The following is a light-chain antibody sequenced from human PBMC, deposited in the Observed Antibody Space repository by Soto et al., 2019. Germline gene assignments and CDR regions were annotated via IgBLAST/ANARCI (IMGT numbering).Light chain of an antibody. CDR2: AAS. J-gene: IGKJ4*01. CDR3: QQTHTTPRT. V-gene: IGKV1-39*01. CDR1: PSISTN. Sequence: DIQMTQSPSSLSASVGDRVTITCRASPSISTNLNWYQQKPGKAPKLLIYAASSLQSGVPSRFSGSGSGTDFTLTISSLQPEDFAAYFCQQTHTTPRTFGGGTTVEIQ.